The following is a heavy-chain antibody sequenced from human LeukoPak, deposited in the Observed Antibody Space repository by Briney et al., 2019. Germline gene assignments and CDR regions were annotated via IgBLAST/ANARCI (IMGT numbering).Heavy chain of an antibody. CDR3: AKVRGLRDDRDVFDL. CDR2: IRYDGRNK. CDR1: GITFNNYG. D-gene: IGHD3-10*01. Sequence: PGGSLRLSCAASGITFNNYGMHWVRQAPGKGLEWVAFIRYDGRNKYYGDSVKGRFTISRDNSKNTLYLQMTSLRSDDTAVYYCAKVRGLRDDRDVFDLWGQGTMVTVSS. V-gene: IGHV3-30*02. J-gene: IGHJ3*01.